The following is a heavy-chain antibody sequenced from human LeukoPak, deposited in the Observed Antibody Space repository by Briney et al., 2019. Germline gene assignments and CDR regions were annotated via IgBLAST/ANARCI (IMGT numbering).Heavy chain of an antibody. V-gene: IGHV5-51*01. CDR2: IYPGDSDT. Sequence: GESLKISCKGSGYSFTSYWIGWVRQMPGKGLEWMGIIYPGDSDTRYSPSFQGQVTISADKSISTAYLQWSSLKASDTAMYYCARGGSYYYYYYYMDVWGKGTTVTVS. CDR3: ARGGSYYYYYYYMDV. J-gene: IGHJ6*03. CDR1: GYSFTSYW. D-gene: IGHD1-26*01.